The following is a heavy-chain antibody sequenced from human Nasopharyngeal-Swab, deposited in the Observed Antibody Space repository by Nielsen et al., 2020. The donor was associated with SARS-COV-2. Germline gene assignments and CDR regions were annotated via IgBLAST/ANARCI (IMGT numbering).Heavy chain of an antibody. D-gene: IGHD6-19*01. CDR3: ARHCIAVDGYNWFDP. CDR2: IDPSDSYT. Sequence: GSLKISCKGSGYSFTSYWISWVRQMPGKGLEWMGRIDPSDSYTNYSPSFQGHVTISADKSISTAYLQWSSLKASDTAMYYCARHCIAVDGYNWFDPWGQGTLVTVSS. V-gene: IGHV5-10-1*01. CDR1: GYSFTSYW. J-gene: IGHJ5*02.